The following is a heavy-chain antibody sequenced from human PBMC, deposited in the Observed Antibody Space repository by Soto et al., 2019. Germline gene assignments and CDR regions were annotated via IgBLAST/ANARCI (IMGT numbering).Heavy chain of an antibody. V-gene: IGHV1-69*01. J-gene: IGHJ5*02. CDR1: GGTFSSYA. CDR3: AMGLYCSGGSCYGWFDP. D-gene: IGHD2-15*01. Sequence: QVQLVQSGAEVKKPGSSVKVSCKASGGTFSSYAISCVRQAPGQGLEWMGGIIPIFVTANYAQKFQGRVTITADESTSTAYMELSSLRSEDTAVYYCAMGLYCSGGSCYGWFDPWGQGTLVTVSS. CDR2: IIPIFVTA.